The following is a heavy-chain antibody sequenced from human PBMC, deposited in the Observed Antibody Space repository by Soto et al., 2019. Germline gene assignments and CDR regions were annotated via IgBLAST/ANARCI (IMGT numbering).Heavy chain of an antibody. CDR3: AKDRSSTSCYAFDY. D-gene: IGHD2-2*01. CDR2: ISGSGGTT. CDR1: GFTFRNYA. Sequence: EVQLLESGGGLVQPGGSLRLSCAVSGFTFRNYAMSWARQAPGKGLEWVSAISGSGGTTHYADSVKGRFTISRDNSKNTLYLQMNSLRVEDTAVYYCAKDRSSTSCYAFDYWGQGSLVTVSS. V-gene: IGHV3-23*01. J-gene: IGHJ4*02.